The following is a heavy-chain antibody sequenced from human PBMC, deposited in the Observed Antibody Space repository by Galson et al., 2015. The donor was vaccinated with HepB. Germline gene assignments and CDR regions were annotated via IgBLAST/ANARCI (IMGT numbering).Heavy chain of an antibody. CDR1: GGTFSSYA. D-gene: IGHD6-19*01. V-gene: IGHV1-69*13. CDR3: ARGGLISSGWFDGYGMDV. Sequence: SVKVSCKASGGTFSSYAISWVRQAPGQGLEWMGGIIPIFGTANYAQKFQGRVTITADESTSTAYMELSSLRSEDTAVYYCARGGLISSGWFDGYGMDVWGQGTTVSVSS. CDR2: IIPIFGTA. J-gene: IGHJ6*02.